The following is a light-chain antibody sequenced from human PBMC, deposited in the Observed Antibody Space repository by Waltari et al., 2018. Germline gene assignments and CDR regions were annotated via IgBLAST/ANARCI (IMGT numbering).Light chain of an antibody. CDR2: DVS. V-gene: IGLV2-14*01. J-gene: IGLJ3*02. CDR1: SSDVGGYNY. CDR3: CSFTSRSTWV. Sequence: QSALTQPASVSGFPGQSITISCTGTSSDVGGYNYVSWYQQHPGKVPKLLIFDVSNRPSGVSTRFSGSKSDNTSSLTISGLQAEDESDYYCCSFTSRSTWVFGGGTKLTVL.